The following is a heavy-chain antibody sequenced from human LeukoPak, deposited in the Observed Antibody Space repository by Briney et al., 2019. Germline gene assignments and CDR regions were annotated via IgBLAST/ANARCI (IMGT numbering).Heavy chain of an antibody. Sequence: PSETLSLTCTVSGGSISSYYWSWIRQPAGKGLEWIGRIYTSGSTNYNPSLKSRVTMSVDTSKNQFSLNLSSVTAADTAVYYCAGEGGSSGWRSVDYWGQGTLVTVSS. J-gene: IGHJ4*02. CDR1: GGSISSYY. CDR3: AGEGGSSGWRSVDY. D-gene: IGHD6-25*01. V-gene: IGHV4-4*07. CDR2: IYTSGST.